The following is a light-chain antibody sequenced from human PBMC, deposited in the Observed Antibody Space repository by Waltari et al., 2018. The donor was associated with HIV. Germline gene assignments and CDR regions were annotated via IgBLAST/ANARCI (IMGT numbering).Light chain of an antibody. CDR1: SSNIGSNT. CDR2: NNN. CDR3: AAWDDSLNGPV. Sequence: QSVLTQPPSASGTPGQRVTISSSGSSSNIGSNTVNWYQQHPGTAPKLLIYNNNQRPSGVPYRFSGSKSGTSASLAISGLQSEDEADYYCAAWDDSLNGPVFGGGTKLTVL. J-gene: IGLJ2*01. V-gene: IGLV1-44*01.